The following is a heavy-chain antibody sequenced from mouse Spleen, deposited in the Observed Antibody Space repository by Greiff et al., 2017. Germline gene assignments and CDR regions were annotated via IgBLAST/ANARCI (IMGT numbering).Heavy chain of an antibody. Sequence: QVQLKETGPGLVAPSQSLSITCTVSGFSLTSYGVHWVRQPPGKGLEWLVVIWSDGSTNYNSALKSRLSISKDNSKSQVFLKMNSLQTDDTAMYYCARHKYGPYYAMDYWGQGTSVTVSS. CDR2: IWSDGST. D-gene: IGHD1-1*02. J-gene: IGHJ4*01. CDR1: GFSLTSYG. V-gene: IGHV2-6-1*01. CDR3: ARHKYGPYYAMDY.